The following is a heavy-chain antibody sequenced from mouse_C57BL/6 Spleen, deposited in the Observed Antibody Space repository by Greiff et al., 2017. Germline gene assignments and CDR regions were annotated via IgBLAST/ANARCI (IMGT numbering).Heavy chain of an antibody. CDR1: GYAFSSSW. D-gene: IGHD1-1*01. CDR3: ARAKTTVVANDAMDY. CDR2: IYPGDGDT. J-gene: IGHJ4*01. V-gene: IGHV1-82*01. Sequence: QVQLQQSGPELVKPGASVKISCKASGYAFSSSWMNWVKQRPGKGLEWIGRIYPGDGDTNYNGKFKGKATLTADKSSSTAYMQLSSLTSEDSAVYFCARAKTTVVANDAMDYWGQGTSVTVSS.